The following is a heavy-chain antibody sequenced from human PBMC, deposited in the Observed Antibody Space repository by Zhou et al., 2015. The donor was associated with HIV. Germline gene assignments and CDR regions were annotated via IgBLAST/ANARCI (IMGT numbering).Heavy chain of an antibody. CDR3: TATVTTNAFDM. CDR2: IRTRPNSYET. CDR1: GFTLSGSA. V-gene: IGHV3-73*01. D-gene: IGHD4-17*01. Sequence: EVQLVESGGRLGPAGGGSLRLSCAASGFTLSGSAMHWVRQASGKGLEWVGRIRTRPNSYETEYAASVKGRFTISREDAKNTAYLQMNSLKSEDTAVYYCTATVTTNAFDMWGQGTVVTVSP. J-gene: IGHJ3*02.